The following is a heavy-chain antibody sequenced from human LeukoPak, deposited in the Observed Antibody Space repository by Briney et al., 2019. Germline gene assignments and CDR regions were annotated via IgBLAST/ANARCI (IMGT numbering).Heavy chain of an antibody. V-gene: IGHV1-2*02. Sequence: ASVKVSCKASGYTFTGYYMHWVRQAPGQGLEWMGWINPNSGGTNYAQKFQGRVTVTRDTSISTAYMELSRLRSDDTAVYYCARETSKNYPVAAPFFDYWGQGTLVTVSS. CDR3: ARETSKNYPVAAPFFDY. CDR1: GYTFTGYY. D-gene: IGHD6-19*01. J-gene: IGHJ4*02. CDR2: INPNSGGT.